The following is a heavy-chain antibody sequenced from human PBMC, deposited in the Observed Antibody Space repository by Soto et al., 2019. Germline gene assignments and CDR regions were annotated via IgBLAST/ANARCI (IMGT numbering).Heavy chain of an antibody. V-gene: IGHV4-39*01. D-gene: IGHD3-22*01. J-gene: IGHJ4*02. Sequence: SETLSLTCTVSGVSISSSSYYWGWIRQPPGKGLEWIGSIYYSGSTYYNPSLKSRVTISVDTSKNQFSLKLSSVTAADTAVYYCARLGVYYDSSGYPSRPIDYWGQGTLVTVSS. CDR2: IYYSGST. CDR1: GVSISSSSYY. CDR3: ARLGVYYDSSGYPSRPIDY.